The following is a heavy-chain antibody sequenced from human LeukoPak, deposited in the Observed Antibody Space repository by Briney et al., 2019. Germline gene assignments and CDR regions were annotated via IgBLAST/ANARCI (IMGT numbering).Heavy chain of an antibody. CDR1: GYTFTGYY. V-gene: IGHV1-2*02. CDR2: INPNSGGT. CDR3: ARGEYDFWSGDDAFDI. J-gene: IGHJ3*02. Sequence: GASVKVSCKASGYTFTGYYMRWVRQAPGQGLEWMGWINPNSGGTNYAQKFQGRVTMTRDTSISTAYMELSRLRSDDTAVYYCARGEYDFWSGDDAFDIWGQGTMVTVSS. D-gene: IGHD3-3*01.